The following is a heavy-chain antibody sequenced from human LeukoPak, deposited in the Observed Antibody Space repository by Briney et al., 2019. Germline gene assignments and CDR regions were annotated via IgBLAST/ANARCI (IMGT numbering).Heavy chain of an antibody. V-gene: IGHV3-33*01. CDR1: GFTFSSYG. J-gene: IGHJ6*02. D-gene: IGHD6-13*01. CDR2: IWYDGSNK. Sequence: GRSLRLSCAASGFTFSSYGMHWVRQAPGKGLEWVAVIWYDGSNKYYADSVKGRFAISRDNSKDTLYLQMNSLRAEDTAVYYCARGVIAAAGYYYYGMDVWGQGTTVTVSS. CDR3: ARGVIAAAGYYYYGMDV.